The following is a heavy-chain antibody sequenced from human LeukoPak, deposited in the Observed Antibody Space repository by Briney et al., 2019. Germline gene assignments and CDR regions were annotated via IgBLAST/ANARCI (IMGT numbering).Heavy chain of an antibody. CDR1: GGSFSGYY. D-gene: IGHD3-3*01. V-gene: IGHV4-34*01. CDR3: AGGDFWSGYPFDY. J-gene: IGHJ4*02. CDR2: INHSGST. Sequence: PSETLSLTCAVCGGSFSGYYWSWIRQPPGKGLEWIGEINHSGSTNYNPSLKSRVTISVDTSKNQFSLKLSSVTAADTAVYYCAGGDFWSGYPFDYWGQGALVTVSS.